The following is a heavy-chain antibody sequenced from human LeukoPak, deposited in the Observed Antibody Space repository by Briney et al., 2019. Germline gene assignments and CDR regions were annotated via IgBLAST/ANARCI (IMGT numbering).Heavy chain of an antibody. CDR1: GYTFTGYY. J-gene: IGHJ6*02. CDR2: INPNSGGT. V-gene: IGHV1-2*02. Sequence: ASVKVSCKASGYTFTGYYMHWVRQAPGQGLGWMGWINPNSGGTNYAQKFQGRVTMTRDTSISTAYMELSRLRSDDTAVYYCARLTVMAVAGTSDHYYYYGMDVWGQGTTVTVSS. CDR3: ARLTVMAVAGTSDHYYYYGMDV. D-gene: IGHD6-19*01.